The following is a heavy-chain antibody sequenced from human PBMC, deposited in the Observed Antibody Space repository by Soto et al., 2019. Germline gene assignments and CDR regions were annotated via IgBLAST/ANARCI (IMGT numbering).Heavy chain of an antibody. V-gene: IGHV3-74*01. J-gene: IGHJ4*02. D-gene: IGHD1-1*01. CDR2: ISDDGSTA. CDR1: GFTFSAYW. CDR3: ARGPRVSSTGTGAH. Sequence: PGGSLRLSCAVSGFTFSAYWMHWVRQVPGKGLTWVSRISDDGSTATYADSVKGRFVISRDNAKNSLYLEMNTLRVGDSGLYYCARGPRVSSTGTGAHWGRGTLVTVSS.